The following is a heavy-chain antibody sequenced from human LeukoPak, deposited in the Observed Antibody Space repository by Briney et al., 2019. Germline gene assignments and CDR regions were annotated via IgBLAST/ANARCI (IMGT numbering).Heavy chain of an antibody. V-gene: IGHV3-15*01. D-gene: IGHD1-26*01. CDR3: TTQMRWEPSGDFDY. Sequence: GGSLRLPCAASGFSLNNAWMSWVRQAPGKGLEWVGRIKSKTDGETTDYAAPVKGRFTVSRDDSKNTLYLQMNSLKTEDTAVYYCTTQMRWEPSGDFDYWGQGTLVTVSS. CDR2: IKSKTDGETT. CDR1: GFSLNNAW. J-gene: IGHJ4*02.